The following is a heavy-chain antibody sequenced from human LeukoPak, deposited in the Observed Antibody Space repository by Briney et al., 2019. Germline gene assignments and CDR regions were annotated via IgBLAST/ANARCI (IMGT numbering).Heavy chain of an antibody. Sequence: PGGSLRLSCAASGFTFSSYDMHWVRQATKKGLEWVSAIGTAGDTYYPGSVKGRFTISRENAKNSLYLQMNSLRAGDTAVYYCARARSYYDSSGPTIDASDIWGQGTMVTVSS. CDR2: IGTAGDT. CDR1: GFTFSSYD. D-gene: IGHD3-22*01. V-gene: IGHV3-13*01. CDR3: ARARSYYDSSGPTIDASDI. J-gene: IGHJ3*02.